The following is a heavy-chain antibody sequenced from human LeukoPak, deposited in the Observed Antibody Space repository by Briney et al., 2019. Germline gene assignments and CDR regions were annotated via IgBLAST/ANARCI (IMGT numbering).Heavy chain of an antibody. D-gene: IGHD6-19*01. V-gene: IGHV4-59*08. CDR1: GGSISSYY. J-gene: IGHJ4*02. CDR2: MYYTGST. CDR3: ASRLIPVDIFDS. Sequence: PSETLSLTCTVSGGSISSYYWSWIRQPPGKGLEWIGYMYYTGSTTYNPSLKSRVIMSVDTSKNQLSLKLSSVTAADTAVYYCASRLIPVDIFDSWGQGTLVTVSS.